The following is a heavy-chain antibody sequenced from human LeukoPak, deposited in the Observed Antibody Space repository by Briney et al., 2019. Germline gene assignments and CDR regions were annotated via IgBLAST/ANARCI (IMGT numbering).Heavy chain of an antibody. Sequence: ASVKVSCKASGYTITVYYMHWVRQAPGQGLEWMGWMNPNSGGTKYAQKFQGRVTMTRDTSISTAYMELSSLTSDDTAVYYCARGTDSGSFLLGYWGQGTLVTVSS. CDR3: ARGTDSGSFLLGY. V-gene: IGHV1-2*02. J-gene: IGHJ4*02. D-gene: IGHD1-26*01. CDR1: GYTITVYY. CDR2: MNPNSGGT.